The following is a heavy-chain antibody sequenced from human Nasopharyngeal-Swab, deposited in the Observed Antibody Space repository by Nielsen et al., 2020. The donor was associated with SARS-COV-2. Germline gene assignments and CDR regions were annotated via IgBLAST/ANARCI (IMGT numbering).Heavy chain of an antibody. V-gene: IGHV1-46*01. CDR2: INPSGGST. J-gene: IGHJ5*02. Sequence: ASVKVSCPASGYTFTSYYMHWVRQSPGQGLEWMGIINPSGGSTSYAQKFQGRVTMTRDTSTSTVYMELSSLRSEDTAVYYCARDHYSNYGLGWFDPWGQGTLVTVSS. D-gene: IGHD4-11*01. CDR3: ARDHYSNYGLGWFDP. CDR1: GYTFTSYY.